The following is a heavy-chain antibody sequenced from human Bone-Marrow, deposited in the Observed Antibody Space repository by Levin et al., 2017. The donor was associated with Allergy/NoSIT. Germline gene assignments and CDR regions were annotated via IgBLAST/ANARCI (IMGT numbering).Heavy chain of an antibody. CDR2: IFYTGST. J-gene: IGHJ6*02. CDR3: ARSYFYDSSGYYDYYYGMDV. V-gene: IGHV4-39*01. D-gene: IGHD3-22*01. CDR1: GASISSSSYH. Sequence: SETLSLTCTVSGASISSSSYHWGWIRQPPGKGLEWIGSIFYTGSTYYNPSLKSRVSISVDTSENQFSLRLSSVTAADTAVYYCARSYFYDSSGYYDYYYGMDVWGQGTTVTVSS.